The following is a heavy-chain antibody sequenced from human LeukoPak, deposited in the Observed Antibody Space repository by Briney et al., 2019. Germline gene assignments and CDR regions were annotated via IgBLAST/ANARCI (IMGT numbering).Heavy chain of an antibody. V-gene: IGHV3-48*03. Sequence: GGSLRLFCAVSGFTFIRYEMIGVRQAPGKGLEWISYISPSGTTIYYVDSVKGRFIISRDNAKDSLYLQMNSLRVEDTAVYYCARDPRGPDYWGQGTLVTVSS. CDR3: ARDPRGPDY. CDR2: ISPSGTTI. CDR1: GFTFIRYE. J-gene: IGHJ4*02.